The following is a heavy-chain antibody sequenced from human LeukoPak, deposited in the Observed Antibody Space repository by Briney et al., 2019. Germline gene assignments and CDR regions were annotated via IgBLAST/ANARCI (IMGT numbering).Heavy chain of an antibody. CDR2: IIPIFGTA. CDR3: ARDSRGYSYGLRRYYYYYGMDV. Sequence: SVKVSCKASGGTFSSYAISWVRQAPGQGLEWMGGIIPIFGTANYAQKFQGRVTITVDESTSTAYMELSSLRSEDTAVYYCARDSRGYSYGLRRYYYYYGMDVWGQGTTVTVSS. D-gene: IGHD5-18*01. CDR1: GGTFSSYA. J-gene: IGHJ6*02. V-gene: IGHV1-69*13.